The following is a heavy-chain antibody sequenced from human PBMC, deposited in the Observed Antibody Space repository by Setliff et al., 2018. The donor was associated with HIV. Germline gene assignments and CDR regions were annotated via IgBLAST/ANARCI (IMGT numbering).Heavy chain of an antibody. V-gene: IGHV4-61*01. CDR1: GGSVGSGSYY. CDR3: ARLSTTSRDFDS. CDR2: IYYSGIT. D-gene: IGHD3-10*01. J-gene: IGHJ4*02. Sequence: PSETLSLTCTVSGGSVGSGSYYWSWIRQSPGKGLEWIGYIYYSGITTYNPSLKSRVTISIDTPKNQFSLKLSSVTAADTAVYYCARLSTTSRDFDSWGQGTLVTVSS.